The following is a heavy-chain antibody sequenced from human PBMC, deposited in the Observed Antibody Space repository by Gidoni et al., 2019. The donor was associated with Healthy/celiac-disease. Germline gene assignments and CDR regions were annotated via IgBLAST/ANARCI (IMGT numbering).Heavy chain of an antibody. J-gene: IGHJ4*02. CDR1: GFTFSDHY. CDR3: ASPGFGERGY. Sequence: EVQLVESGGGLVQPGGSLRLSCAASGFTFSDHYMDWVRQAPGKGLEWVGRTRNKANSYTTEYAASVKGRFTISRDDSKNSLYLQMNSLKTEDTAVYYCASPGFGERGYWGQGTLVTVSS. V-gene: IGHV3-72*01. CDR2: TRNKANSYTT. D-gene: IGHD3-16*01.